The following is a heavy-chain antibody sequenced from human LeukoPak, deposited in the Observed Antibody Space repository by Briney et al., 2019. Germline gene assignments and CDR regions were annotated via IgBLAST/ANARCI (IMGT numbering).Heavy chain of an antibody. CDR1: GASISSGDYY. J-gene: IGHJ4*02. CDR3: AGHHPRNTVDF. D-gene: IGHD2/OR15-2a*01. CDR2: IYYSGTT. Sequence: SETLSLTCTVSGASISSGDYYWNWIRQPPGKGLEWIGYIYYSGTTYYNPSLKSRVTISVDTSKNQFSLKLSSVTAADTAVYYCAGHHPRNTVDFWGQGTLVTVSS. V-gene: IGHV4-30-4*01.